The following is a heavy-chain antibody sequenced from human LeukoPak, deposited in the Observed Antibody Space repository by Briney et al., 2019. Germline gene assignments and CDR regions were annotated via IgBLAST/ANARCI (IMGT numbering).Heavy chain of an antibody. CDR1: GDSVSSNSAT. CDR2: TYYRSKWYN. J-gene: IGHJ4*02. Sequence: SQTRALTCAISGDSVSSNSATWNWIRQSPSRGLEWLGRTYYRSKWYNDYAVSVKSRMTINPDTSKNQFSLQLNSVTPDDTAVYYCARVVTTGTYYFDYWGQGTLVTVSS. V-gene: IGHV6-1*01. D-gene: IGHD1-1*01. CDR3: ARVVTTGTYYFDY.